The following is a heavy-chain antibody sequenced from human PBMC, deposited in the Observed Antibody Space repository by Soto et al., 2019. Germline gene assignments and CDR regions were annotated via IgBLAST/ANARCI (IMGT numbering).Heavy chain of an antibody. CDR1: GYTFTDYY. D-gene: IGHD6-19*01. CDR3: ARDGSSDWLTWFDP. V-gene: IGHV1-46*01. J-gene: IGHJ5*02. Sequence: QVQLVQSGAEVKKPGASVKVSCKASGYTFTDYYMHWVRQAPGLGLEWMGIISPSGGSTYAQKFQGRVTVTRDTSTSTVYMELSSLRSEDTAVYYCARDGSSDWLTWFDPWGQGTLVTVSS. CDR2: ISPSGGST.